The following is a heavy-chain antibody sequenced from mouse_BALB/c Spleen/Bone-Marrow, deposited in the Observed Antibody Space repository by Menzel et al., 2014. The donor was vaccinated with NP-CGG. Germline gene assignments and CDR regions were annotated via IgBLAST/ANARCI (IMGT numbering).Heavy chain of an antibody. CDR1: GYTFTEYI. V-gene: IGHV1-62-2*01. CDR2: FYPGSGSI. CDR3: ARHGYGSSAWFAY. J-gene: IGHJ3*01. D-gene: IGHD1-1*01. Sequence: VKLMESGAGLVKPGASVKLSCKASGYTFTEYIIHWVKQRSGQGLEWIGWFYPGSGSIKYNEKFKDEATLAADKSSSTVYMELSRLTSEDSAVYFCARHGYGSSAWFAYWGQGTLVTVSA.